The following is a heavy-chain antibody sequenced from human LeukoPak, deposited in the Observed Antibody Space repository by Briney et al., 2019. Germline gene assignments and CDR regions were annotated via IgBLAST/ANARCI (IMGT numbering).Heavy chain of an antibody. J-gene: IGHJ4*02. V-gene: IGHV1-2*06. Sequence: ASVKVSCQASGYTFTGYYMHWVRQAPGQGREWMGRINPNSGGTNYAQKFQGRVTMTRDTSISTAYTELSRLRSDDTAVYYCTRDRGYDYFFDYWGQGTLVTVSS. D-gene: IGHD5-12*01. CDR2: INPNSGGT. CDR3: TRDRGYDYFFDY. CDR1: GYTFTGYY.